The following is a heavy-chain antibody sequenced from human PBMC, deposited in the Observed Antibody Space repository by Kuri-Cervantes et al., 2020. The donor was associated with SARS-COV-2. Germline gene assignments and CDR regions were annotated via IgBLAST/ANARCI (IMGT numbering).Heavy chain of an antibody. V-gene: IGHV1-18*01. D-gene: IGHD6-13*01. J-gene: IGHJ6*02. Sequence: ASVKVSCKASGYTFSSYGISWVRQAPGQGLEWMGWITAYNGNTKYAQKLQGRVTMTTDTSTSTAYMELRSLRSDDTAVYYCARDLSYSSPEYDYGMDVWGQGTTVTVSS. CDR2: ITAYNGNT. CDR1: GYTFSSYG. CDR3: ARDLSYSSPEYDYGMDV.